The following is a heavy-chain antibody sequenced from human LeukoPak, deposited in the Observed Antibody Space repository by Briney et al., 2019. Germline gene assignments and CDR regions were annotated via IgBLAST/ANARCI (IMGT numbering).Heavy chain of an antibody. CDR3: AKASWVSSADAVL. J-gene: IGHJ4*02. V-gene: IGHV3-23*01. D-gene: IGHD3-10*01. CDR2: LRGDGET. Sequence: GGSLRLSCVASGFTFSSYAMSWVRQAPARGLEWVSSLRGDGETFYAESVKGRFTLSRDDSRNMVFLHLNNLRVEDTALYYCAKASWVSSADAVLWGQGTVVPVS. CDR1: GFTFSSYA.